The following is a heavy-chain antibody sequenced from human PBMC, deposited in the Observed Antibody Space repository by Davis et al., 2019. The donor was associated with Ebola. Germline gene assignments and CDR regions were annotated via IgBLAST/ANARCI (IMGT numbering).Heavy chain of an antibody. D-gene: IGHD3-22*01. J-gene: IGHJ4*02. V-gene: IGHV3-73*01. CDR3: THSSGYNNADY. CDR1: GFTFSSYG. CDR2: IRSKANSYAT. Sequence: GESLKISCAASGFTFSSYGMHWVRQASGKGLEWVGRIRSKANSYATAYAASVKGRFTISRDDSKNTAYLQMNSLKTEDTAVYYCTHSSGYNNADYWGQGTLVTVSS.